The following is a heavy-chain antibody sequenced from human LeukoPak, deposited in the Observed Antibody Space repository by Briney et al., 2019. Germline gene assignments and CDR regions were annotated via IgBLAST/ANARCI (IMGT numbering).Heavy chain of an antibody. Sequence: GGSLRLSCAASGFSFSSYYMSWVRQAPGKGLEWVALINPDGSERYYVDSVKGRFIISRDNARNSLYLQMDSLRDDDTAMYFCTRDLAAVPGPRMDVWGQGTTVTVSS. CDR3: TRDLAAVPGPRMDV. J-gene: IGHJ6*02. CDR1: GFSFSSYY. CDR2: INPDGSER. D-gene: IGHD6-19*01. V-gene: IGHV3-7*03.